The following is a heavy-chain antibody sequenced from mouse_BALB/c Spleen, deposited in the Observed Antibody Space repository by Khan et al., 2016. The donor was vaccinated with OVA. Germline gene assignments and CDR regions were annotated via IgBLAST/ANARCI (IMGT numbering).Heavy chain of an antibody. CDR1: GFPFSSFG. Sequence: EVELVEAGGGLVQPGGSRKLSCAASGFPFSSFGMHWVRQAPEKGLEWVAYIGRDSNTIYYADTVKGRSTLSRDDPKNSLVMQMTGLRSEDTAMYYCASSRYWSWFESWGQGTLVTVSS. V-gene: IGHV5-17*02. D-gene: IGHD2-12*01. CDR3: ASSRYWSWFES. CDR2: IGRDSNTI. J-gene: IGHJ3*01.